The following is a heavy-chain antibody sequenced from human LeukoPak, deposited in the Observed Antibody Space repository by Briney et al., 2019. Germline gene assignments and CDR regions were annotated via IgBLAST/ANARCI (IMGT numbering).Heavy chain of an antibody. CDR3: ARDVPYYYDSSPSESDY. V-gene: IGHV1-18*01. D-gene: IGHD3-22*01. Sequence: GASVKVSCKASGYTFTSYGISWVRQAPGQGLEWMGWISAYNGNTNYAQKLQGRVTMTTDTSTSTAYMELRSLRSDDTAVYYCARDVPYYYDSSPSESDYWGQGTLVTVSS. CDR1: GYTFTSYG. J-gene: IGHJ4*02. CDR2: ISAYNGNT.